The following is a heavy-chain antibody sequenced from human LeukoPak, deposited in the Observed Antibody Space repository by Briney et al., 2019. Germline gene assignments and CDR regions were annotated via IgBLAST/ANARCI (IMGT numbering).Heavy chain of an antibody. J-gene: IGHJ6*03. CDR2: IKQDGSEK. D-gene: IGHD3-10*01. V-gene: IGHV3-7*01. Sequence: GGSLRLSCAASGFTFSSYAMSWVRQAPGKGLEWAANIKQDGSEKYYVDSVKGRFTISRDNAKNSLYLQMNSLRAEDTAVYYCARDASMVRGVIRYYYYYMDVWGKGTTVTVSS. CDR1: GFTFSSYA. CDR3: ARDASMVRGVIRYYYYYMDV.